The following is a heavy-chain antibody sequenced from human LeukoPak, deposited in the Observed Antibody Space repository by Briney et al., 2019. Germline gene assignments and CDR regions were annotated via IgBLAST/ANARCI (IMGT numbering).Heavy chain of an antibody. D-gene: IGHD3-10*01. CDR2: IYYSGST. CDR3: AKSLWFGESYESLDY. J-gene: IGHJ4*02. Sequence: SSETLSLTCTVSGGSISSYYWSWIRQPPGKGLEWIGYIYYSGSTNYNPSLKSRVTISVDTSKNQFSLKLSSVTAADTAVYYCAKSLWFGESYESLDYWGQGTLVTVSS. V-gene: IGHV4-59*01. CDR1: GGSISSYY.